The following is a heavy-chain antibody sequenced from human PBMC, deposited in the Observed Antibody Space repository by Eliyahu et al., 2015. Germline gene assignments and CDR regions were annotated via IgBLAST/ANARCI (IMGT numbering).Heavy chain of an antibody. Sequence: QVQLQQWGAGLLKPSETLSLTCAVYGGSFSGYYWSWIRQPPGKGLEWIGEINHSGSTNYNPSLKSRVTISVDTSKNQFSLKLSSVTAADTAVYYCARLFWSGYYYYYGMDVWGQGTTVTVSS. CDR1: GGSFSGYY. CDR3: ARLFWSGYYYYYGMDV. J-gene: IGHJ6*02. D-gene: IGHD3-3*01. V-gene: IGHV4-34*01. CDR2: INHSGST.